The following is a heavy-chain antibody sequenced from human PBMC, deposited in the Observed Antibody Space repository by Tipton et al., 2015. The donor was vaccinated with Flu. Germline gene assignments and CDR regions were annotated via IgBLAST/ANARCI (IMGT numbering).Heavy chain of an antibody. CDR2: ITTHTGKT. J-gene: IGHJ6*02. D-gene: IGHD3-9*01. CDR3: ARSQYYDILTGYSSRYGMDV. CDR1: GYIFDRYG. V-gene: IGHV1-18*01. Sequence: QVQLVQSGGEVKKPGASVKVSCKASGYIFDRYGIDWVRQAPGQGLEWMGLITTHTGKTNYSEEFQDRVIMTIDTSTRTAYMELRSLRSDDTAVYYCARSQYYDILTGYSSRYGMDVWGQGTTVIVS.